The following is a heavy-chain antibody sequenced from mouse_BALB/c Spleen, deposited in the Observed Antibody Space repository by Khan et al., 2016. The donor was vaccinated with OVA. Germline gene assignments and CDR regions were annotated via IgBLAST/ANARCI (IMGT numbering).Heavy chain of an antibody. CDR1: GYTFTTYW. Sequence: QVKLLESGAELAKPGASVKMSCKASGYTFTTYWMHWVKQRPGQDLEWIGYIDPSTGYTEYNQKFKDKATLTTDKSSSTAYMQLSSLTSEDSAVYYGARRGLCGSLAYWGQGTLVTVSA. D-gene: IGHD1-1*02. CDR2: IDPSTGYT. V-gene: IGHV1-7*01. CDR3: ARRGLCGSLAY. J-gene: IGHJ3*01.